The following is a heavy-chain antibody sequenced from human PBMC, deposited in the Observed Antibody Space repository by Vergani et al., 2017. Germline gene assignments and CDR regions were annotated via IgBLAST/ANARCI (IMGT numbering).Heavy chain of an antibody. CDR3: AGNGYCSSTSCCNDAVDI. Sequence: QVHLVQSGAEVKKPGSSVKLSCKASGGTFSSYTISWVRQAPGQGLEWMGRIIPILGIANYAQKFQGRVTITADKSTSTAYMELSSLRSEDTAVYYCAGNGYCSSTSCCNDAVDIWGQGTMVTVSS. CDR2: IIPILGIA. V-gene: IGHV1-69*02. CDR1: GGTFSSYT. D-gene: IGHD2-2*03. J-gene: IGHJ3*02.